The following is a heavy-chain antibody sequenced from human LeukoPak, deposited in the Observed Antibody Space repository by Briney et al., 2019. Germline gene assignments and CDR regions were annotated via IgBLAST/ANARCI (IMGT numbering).Heavy chain of an antibody. Sequence: PGGSLRLSCAASGCTFSSYSMNWVRQAPGKGLEWVSSISSSSSYIYYADSVKGRFTISRDNAKNALYLQMNSLRAEDTAVYYCARHPVLWFGELLYEDYWGQETLVTVSS. V-gene: IGHV3-21*01. CDR2: ISSSSSYI. CDR1: GCTFSSYS. J-gene: IGHJ4*02. CDR3: ARHPVLWFGELLYEDY. D-gene: IGHD3-10*01.